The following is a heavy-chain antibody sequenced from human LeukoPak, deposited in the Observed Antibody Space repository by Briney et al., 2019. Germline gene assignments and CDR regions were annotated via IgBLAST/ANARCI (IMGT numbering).Heavy chain of an antibody. CDR3: AWVSATSGDFDY. CDR2: ISSSSTI. D-gene: IGHD2-2*01. CDR1: GFTFSSYS. Sequence: PGGSLRLSCAASGFTFSSYSMNWVRQAPGKGLEWVSYISSSSTIYYAGSVKGRFTISRDNAKNSLYLQMNSLRDEDTAVYYCAWVSATSGDFDYWGQGTLVTVSS. V-gene: IGHV3-48*02. J-gene: IGHJ4*02.